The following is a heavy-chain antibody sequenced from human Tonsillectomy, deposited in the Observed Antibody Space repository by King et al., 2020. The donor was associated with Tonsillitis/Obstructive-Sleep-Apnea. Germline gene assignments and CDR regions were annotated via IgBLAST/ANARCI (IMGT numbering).Heavy chain of an antibody. CDR1: GFTFSSYA. J-gene: IGHJ4*02. CDR2: ISYDGSNK. V-gene: IGHV3-30*04. Sequence: VQLVESGGGVVQPGRSLRLSCAASGFTFSSYAMHWVRQAPGKGLEGVAVISYDGSNKYCADSVKGRFTISRDNSKNTLYLQMNSLRAEDTAVYYCARDLPIVVIPAAIKGGFDYWGQGTLVTVSS. CDR3: ARDLPIVVIPAAIKGGFDY. D-gene: IGHD2-2*02.